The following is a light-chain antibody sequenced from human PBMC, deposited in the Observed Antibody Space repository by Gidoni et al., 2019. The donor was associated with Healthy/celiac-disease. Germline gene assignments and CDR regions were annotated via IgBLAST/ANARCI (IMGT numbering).Light chain of an antibody. J-gene: IGKJ2*01. V-gene: IGKV1-5*01. CDR1: QSISSW. CDR2: DAS. Sequence: DIQMTQSPSTLSASVGDRVTITCRASQSISSWLAWYQQKPGKASKLLIYDASSLESGVPSRFSGSGSGTEFTLTISSLQPDDFATYYCQQSYTFXXXTKLEIK. CDR3: QQSYT.